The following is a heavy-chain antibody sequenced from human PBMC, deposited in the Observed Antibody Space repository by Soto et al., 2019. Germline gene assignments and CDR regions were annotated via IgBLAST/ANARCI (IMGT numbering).Heavy chain of an antibody. CDR1: GYTFSSYG. J-gene: IGHJ4*02. CDR2: IYIDDT. D-gene: IGHD1-1*01. V-gene: IGHV1-18*01. Sequence: QVQLVQSGAEVKKPGASVKVSCKASGYTFSSYGFSWMRQAPGQGLEWMGWIYIDDTKYAQNLQGRVTMTTDTSTSTVYIELRSLRSDDTAVYYCARDRDWNLDYWGQGTLVTVSS. CDR3: ARDRDWNLDY.